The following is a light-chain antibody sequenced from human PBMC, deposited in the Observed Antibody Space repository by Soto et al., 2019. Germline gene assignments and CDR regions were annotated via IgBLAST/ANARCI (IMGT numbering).Light chain of an antibody. CDR3: QKYNSAPPFT. J-gene: IGKJ3*01. CDR1: QDISNY. Sequence: DIQMPQSPSSLSSSVGDRVTITCRASQDISNYLACYPQKPGKIPKLLIYAASILQSGVPSRFSGSGSGADVTRTISSLQPEDVATYYCQKYNSAPPFTFGPGTKVDIK. CDR2: AAS. V-gene: IGKV1-27*01.